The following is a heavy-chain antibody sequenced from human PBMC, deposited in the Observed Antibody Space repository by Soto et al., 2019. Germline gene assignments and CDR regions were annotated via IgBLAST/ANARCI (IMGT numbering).Heavy chain of an antibody. Sequence: SETLSLTCTVSGGSISSYYWSWIRQPTRKGLEWIGYIYYSGSTNYNPSLKSRVTISVDTSKNQFSLKLSSVTAADTAVYYCASLSGYDRYYYYYYMDVWGKGTTVTVSS. CDR3: ASLSGYDRYYYYYYMDV. CDR1: GGSISSYY. D-gene: IGHD5-12*01. CDR2: IYYSGST. J-gene: IGHJ6*03. V-gene: IGHV4-59*08.